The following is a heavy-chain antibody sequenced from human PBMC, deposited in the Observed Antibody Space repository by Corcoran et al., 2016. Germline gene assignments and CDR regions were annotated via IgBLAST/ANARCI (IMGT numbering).Heavy chain of an antibody. CDR2: INPSGGST. Sequence: QVQLVQSRAEVKKPGASVKVSCKASGYTFTSYYMHWVRQAPGQGLEWMGIINPSGGSTSYAQKFQGRVTMTRDTSTSTVYMELSSMRSEDTAVYYVARGAYCSSTSCYDWGGFDPWGQGTLVTVSS. CDR1: GYTFTSYY. D-gene: IGHD2-2*01. J-gene: IGHJ5*02. CDR3: ARGAYCSSTSCYDWGGFDP. V-gene: IGHV1-46*01.